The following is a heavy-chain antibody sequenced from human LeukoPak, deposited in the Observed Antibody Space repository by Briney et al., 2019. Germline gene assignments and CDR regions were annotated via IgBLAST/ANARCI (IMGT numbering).Heavy chain of an antibody. Sequence: GGSLRLSCSASGFTFSDYDRNWVRQAPGKGLEWVSSISYLSSHVYYGDSVKGRFSISRDNAKNSLYLQMNSLGAEDTAIYYCGRAFPPLRTSSAGDLWGQGILVTVSS. D-gene: IGHD3-16*01. J-gene: IGHJ4*02. CDR2: ISYLSSHV. V-gene: IGHV3-21*01. CDR1: GFTFSDYD. CDR3: GRAFPPLRTSSAGDL.